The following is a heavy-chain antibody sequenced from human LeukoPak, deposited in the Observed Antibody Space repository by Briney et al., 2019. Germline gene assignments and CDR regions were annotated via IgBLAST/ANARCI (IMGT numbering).Heavy chain of an antibody. D-gene: IGHD3-16*01. J-gene: IGHJ6*02. CDR2: IIPIFGTA. CDR3: TTRACHAGGCSSSFYYYYGLHF. V-gene: IGHV1-69*13. Sequence: ASVKVSCKASGNSISNYAVSWVRQAPGQGFEWMGGIIPIFGTADYAQKFQGRVTITADQSTSTTYMALSSLKSEDTTTYYCTTRACHAGGCSSSFYYYYGLHFWGQGTTVSVSS. CDR1: GNSISNYA.